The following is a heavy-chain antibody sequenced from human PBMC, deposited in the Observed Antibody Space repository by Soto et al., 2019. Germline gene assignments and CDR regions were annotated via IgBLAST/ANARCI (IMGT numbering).Heavy chain of an antibody. V-gene: IGHV1-18*01. CDR1: GYAFTTYG. Sequence: QVHLVQSGAEVKKPGASVKVSCQGSGYAFTTYGITWVQQAPGQGLEWMGWISAHNGNTNYAQKLQGRVTVTRDTSTSTAYMELRSLRYDDTAVYYWARGRYGDYWGQGALVTVSS. D-gene: IGHD1-1*01. CDR3: ARGRYGDY. J-gene: IGHJ4*02. CDR2: ISAHNGNT.